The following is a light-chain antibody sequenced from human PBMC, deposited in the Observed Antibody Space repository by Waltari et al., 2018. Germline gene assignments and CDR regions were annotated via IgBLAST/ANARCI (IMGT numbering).Light chain of an antibody. V-gene: IGKV3-15*01. CDR2: GAS. CDR1: QSVGTH. CDR3: QQYNNWWT. Sequence: EIVMTQSPATLSVSPGERATLSCRASQSVGTHLAWFQQKPGQAPRLLIYGASPRATGIPARFSGSGSGTEFTLTISSLQSEDFAVYYCQQYNNWWTFGQGTKVEIK. J-gene: IGKJ1*01.